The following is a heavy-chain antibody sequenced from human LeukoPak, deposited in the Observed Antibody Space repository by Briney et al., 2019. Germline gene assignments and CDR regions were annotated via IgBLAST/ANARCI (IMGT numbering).Heavy chain of an antibody. CDR1: GFTFSSYV. D-gene: IGHD6-19*01. J-gene: IGHJ4*02. Sequence: GGSLRLSCAASGFTFSSYVMSWVRQAPGKGLEWVSAIIGSGDRTYYADSVKGRFTISRGNSKNTVYLQMNSLRAEDTAVYYCAKRGPAGAGKSPDYFDYWGQGTPVTVSS. CDR2: IIGSGDRT. CDR3: AKRGPAGAGKSPDYFDY. V-gene: IGHV3-23*01.